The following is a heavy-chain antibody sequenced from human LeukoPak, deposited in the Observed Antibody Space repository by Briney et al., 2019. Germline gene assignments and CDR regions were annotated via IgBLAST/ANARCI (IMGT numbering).Heavy chain of an antibody. CDR3: ARYGCSGGSCYVGWLDP. CDR1: GYTFTSYG. V-gene: IGHV1-18*01. Sequence: ASVKVSCKASGYTFTSYGISWVRQAPGQGLEWMGWISAYNGNTNYAQKLQGRVTMTTDTSTSTAYMELRSLRSDDTAVYYCARYGCSGGSCYVGWLDPWGQGTLVTVSS. D-gene: IGHD2-15*01. CDR2: ISAYNGNT. J-gene: IGHJ5*02.